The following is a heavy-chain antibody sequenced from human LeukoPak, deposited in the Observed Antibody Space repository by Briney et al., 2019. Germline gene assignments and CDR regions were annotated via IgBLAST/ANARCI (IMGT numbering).Heavy chain of an antibody. CDR3: ARLYGDSATGYYFDY. D-gene: IGHD4-17*01. Sequence: SQTLSLTCTVSGGSISSGGYYWSWIRQHPGKGLEWIGYIYYSRSTNYNPSLKSRVTMSVDTSKNQFSLRLTSVTAADTAVYYCARLYGDSATGYYFDYWGQGTLVTVSS. J-gene: IGHJ4*02. V-gene: IGHV4-61*08. CDR1: GGSISSGGYY. CDR2: IYYSRST.